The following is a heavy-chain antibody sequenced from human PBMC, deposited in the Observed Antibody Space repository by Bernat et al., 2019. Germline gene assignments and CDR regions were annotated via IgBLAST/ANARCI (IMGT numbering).Heavy chain of an antibody. J-gene: IGHJ4*02. CDR3: ARGAYSNGGLGDIDY. V-gene: IGHV3-30-3*01. Sequence: QVQLVESGGGVVQPGRSRRLSCAASGFTFSRYAIQWVRQAPGKGLEWVAVISADGGIKYYADSVKGRFTISRDNSKNTLYLQMNSLRPEYTAVYYCARGAYSNGGLGDIDYWGQGTLVTVSS. CDR2: ISADGGIK. D-gene: IGHD3-16*01. CDR1: GFTFSRYA.